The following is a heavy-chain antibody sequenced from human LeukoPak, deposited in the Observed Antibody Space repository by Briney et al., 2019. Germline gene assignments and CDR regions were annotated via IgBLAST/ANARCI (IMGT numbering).Heavy chain of an antibody. V-gene: IGHV3-21*01. CDR1: GFTFSSYS. CDR2: ISSSSSYI. J-gene: IGHJ5*02. CDR3: ARGLNWNDVSGWFDP. Sequence: GGSLRLSCAASGFTFSSYSMNWVRQAPGKGLEWVSSISSSSSYIYYADSVKGRFTISRDNAKNSLYLQMNSLRAEDTAVYYCARGLNWNDVSGWFDPWGQGTLVTVSS. D-gene: IGHD1-20*01.